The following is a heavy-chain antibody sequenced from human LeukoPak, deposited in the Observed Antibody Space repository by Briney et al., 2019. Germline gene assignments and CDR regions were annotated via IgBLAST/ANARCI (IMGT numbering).Heavy chain of an antibody. CDR1: GFTFSSYA. CDR3: AFASGSYLWAFDI. CDR2: ISGSGGSP. V-gene: IGHV3-23*01. J-gene: IGHJ3*02. D-gene: IGHD1-26*01. Sequence: GGSLKLSCAASGFTFSSYAMSWVRQAPGKGLEWVSAISGSGGSPYYADSVKGRFTISRDNSKNTLYLQMNSLRAEDTAVYYCAFASGSYLWAFDIWGQGTMVTVSS.